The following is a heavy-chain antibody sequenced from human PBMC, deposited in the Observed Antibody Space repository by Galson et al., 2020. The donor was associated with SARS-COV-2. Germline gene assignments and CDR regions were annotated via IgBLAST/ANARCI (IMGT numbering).Heavy chain of an antibody. CDR2: ISYDGSNK. V-gene: IGHV3-30*04. CDR1: GFTFSSYA. CDR3: ARARGGNYYYGMDV. Sequence: GGSLRLSCAASGFTFSSYAMHWVRQAPGKGLVWVAVISYDGSNKYYADSVKGRFTISRDNSKNTLYLQMNSLRAEDTAVYYCARARGGNYYYGMDVWGQGTTVTVSS. J-gene: IGHJ6*02.